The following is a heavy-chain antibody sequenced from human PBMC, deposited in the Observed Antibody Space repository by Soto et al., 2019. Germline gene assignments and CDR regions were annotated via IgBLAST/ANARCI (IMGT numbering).Heavy chain of an antibody. D-gene: IGHD5-18*01. J-gene: IGHJ4*01. CDR1: GGSISTGGHY. V-gene: IGHV4-31*03. CDR2: IYYSGST. CDR3: ARNVDTAVINGPYFDY. Sequence: SETLSLTCTVSGGSISTGGHYWNWIRQHPGKGLEWIGYIYYSGSTYYNPSLKSRVTISVDTSQNQFSLKLTSVTAADTAVYFCARNVDTAVINGPYFDYWGHGTQVTVSS.